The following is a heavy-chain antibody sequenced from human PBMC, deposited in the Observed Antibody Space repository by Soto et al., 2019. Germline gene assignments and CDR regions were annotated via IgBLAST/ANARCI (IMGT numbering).Heavy chain of an antibody. CDR3: ARGDDCSGGSCYSGPYTRFDP. CDR1: GFTFSNYA. CDR2: ISGSGSYI. J-gene: IGHJ5*02. Sequence: PGGFLRLSCAASGFTFSNYAISWVRQAPGKGLEWVSSISGSGSYIYYADSVKGRFTISRDNAKNSLYLQMNSLRAEDTAVYYCARGDDCSGGSCYSGPYTRFDPWGQGTLVTVSS. D-gene: IGHD2-15*01. V-gene: IGHV3-21*01.